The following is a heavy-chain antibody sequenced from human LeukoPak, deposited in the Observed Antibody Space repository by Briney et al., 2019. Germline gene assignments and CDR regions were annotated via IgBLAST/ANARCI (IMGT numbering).Heavy chain of an antibody. CDR1: GFTFRDYA. CDR3: AKDSGYDYMDS. D-gene: IGHD5-12*01. Sequence: GGSLRLSCAASGFTFRDYAMSWVRQAPGEGLEWVSSITGLGGSTFYADSVKGRFTFSRDNSNNMLYLQMNSLRTDDTAVYCCAKDSGYDYMDSWGQGTLVIVSS. CDR2: ITGLGGST. J-gene: IGHJ4*02. V-gene: IGHV3-23*01.